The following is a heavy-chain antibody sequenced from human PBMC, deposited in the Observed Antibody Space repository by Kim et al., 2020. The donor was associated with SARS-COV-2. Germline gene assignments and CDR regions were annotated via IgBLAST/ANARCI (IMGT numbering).Heavy chain of an antibody. D-gene: IGHD2-2*01. V-gene: IGHV1-8*01. Sequence: GYAHKCQGRVTMTRDTSINTAYMELSSLNSDDTAVYYCARNPAKTGWFDPWGQGTLVTVSS. CDR3: ARNPAKTGWFDP. J-gene: IGHJ5*02.